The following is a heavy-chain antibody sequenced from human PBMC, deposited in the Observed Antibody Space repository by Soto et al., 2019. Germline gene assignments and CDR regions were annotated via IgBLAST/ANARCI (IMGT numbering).Heavy chain of an antibody. V-gene: IGHV3-74*01. J-gene: IGHJ3*02. CDR1: GFTFSNYW. CDR3: ARFRGDAFEI. CDR2: ISPDGTIP. Sequence: EVQLVESGGGLVQPGGSLRLSCAVSGFTFSNYWMHWVRQAPGKGLVWVSTISPDGTIPDYTDSVKGRLAISRDNAKSTLFLQINSLRPEDTAVCYCARFRGDAFEIWGQGTMVTVSS. D-gene: IGHD3-10*01.